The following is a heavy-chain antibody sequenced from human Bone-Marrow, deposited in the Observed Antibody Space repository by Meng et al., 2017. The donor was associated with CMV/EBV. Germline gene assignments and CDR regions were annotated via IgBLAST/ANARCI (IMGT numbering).Heavy chain of an antibody. Sequence: CKASGGNFSSYTMSWVRQAPGQGLEWMGRIIPILGIANCAQKFQGRVTITADKSTSTAYMELSSLRSEDTAVYYCARDRLYSSGWFGYWGQGTLVTVSS. CDR1: GGNFSSYT. J-gene: IGHJ4*02. V-gene: IGHV1-69*04. CDR3: ARDRLYSSGWFGY. D-gene: IGHD6-19*01. CDR2: IIPILGIA.